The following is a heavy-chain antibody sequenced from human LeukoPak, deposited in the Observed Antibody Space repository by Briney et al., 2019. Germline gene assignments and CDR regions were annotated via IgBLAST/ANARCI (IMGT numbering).Heavy chain of an antibody. Sequence: GGSLRLSCAASGFTFSSYGMHWVRQAPGKGLEWVVVIWYDGSNKYYADSVKGRFTISRDNSKNTLYLQMNSLRAEDTAVYYCARGENSGYEAYYYYYGMDVWGQGTTVTVSS. J-gene: IGHJ6*02. CDR2: IWYDGSNK. CDR1: GFTFSSYG. CDR3: ARGENSGYEAYYYYYGMDV. D-gene: IGHD5-12*01. V-gene: IGHV3-33*01.